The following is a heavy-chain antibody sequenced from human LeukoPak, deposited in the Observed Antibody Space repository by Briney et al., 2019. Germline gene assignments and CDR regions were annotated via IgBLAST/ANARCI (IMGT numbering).Heavy chain of an antibody. D-gene: IGHD6-19*01. CDR2: INPSGGST. CDR1: GYTFTSYY. Sequence: ASVKVSCKASGYTFTSYYMHWVRQAPGQGLEWMGIINPSGGSTSYAQKFQGRVTMTRDTSTSTVYMELSSLISEDTAVYYCARVKEARRVAVAIDYFDYWGQGTLVTVSS. V-gene: IGHV1-46*01. CDR3: ARVKEARRVAVAIDYFDY. J-gene: IGHJ4*02.